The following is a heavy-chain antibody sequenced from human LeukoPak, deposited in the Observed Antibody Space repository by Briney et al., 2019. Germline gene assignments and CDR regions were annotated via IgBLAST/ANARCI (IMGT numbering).Heavy chain of an antibody. J-gene: IGHJ3*02. CDR2: IYYSGST. CDR3: ARGPYSYDSSGAFDI. Sequence: SETLSLTCTVSGYSISSGYYWGWIRQPPGKGLEWIGSIYYSGSTYYNPSLKSRVTISVDTSKNQFSLKLSSVTAADTAVYFCARGPYSYDSSGAFDIWGQGTMVTVSS. V-gene: IGHV4-38-2*02. D-gene: IGHD3-22*01. CDR1: GYSISSGYY.